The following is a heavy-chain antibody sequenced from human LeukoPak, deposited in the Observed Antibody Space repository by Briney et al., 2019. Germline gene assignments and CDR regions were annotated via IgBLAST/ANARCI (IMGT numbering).Heavy chain of an antibody. D-gene: IGHD6-13*01. Sequence: GGSVRLSCAASGFTFDDYAMHWVRQAPGKGLEWVSGISWNSGSIGYADSVKGRFTISRDNAKNSLYLQMNSLRAEDTALYYCAKSTYSSWYDYFDYWGQGTLVTVSS. CDR3: AKSTYSSWYDYFDY. CDR2: ISWNSGSI. J-gene: IGHJ4*02. CDR1: GFTFDDYA. V-gene: IGHV3-9*01.